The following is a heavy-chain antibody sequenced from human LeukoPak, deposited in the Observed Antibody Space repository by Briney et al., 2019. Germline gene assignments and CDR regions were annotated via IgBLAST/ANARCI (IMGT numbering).Heavy chain of an antibody. D-gene: IGHD2-2*01. Sequence: GAALRLSCAASGFTFRPYAMRWVRQAPGKGLDGVAVISYDGSNKYYADSVKGRFTISRDNSKNTLYLQMNSLRAEDTAVYYCARGGLQVVPAAIGAYWGQGTLVTVSS. V-gene: IGHV3-30*04. CDR1: GFTFRPYA. J-gene: IGHJ4*02. CDR3: ARGGLQVVPAAIGAY. CDR2: ISYDGSNK.